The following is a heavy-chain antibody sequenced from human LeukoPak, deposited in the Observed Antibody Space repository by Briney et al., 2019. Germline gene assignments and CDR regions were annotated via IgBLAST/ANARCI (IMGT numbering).Heavy chain of an antibody. CDR2: IYPGDSHT. J-gene: IGHJ5*02. CDR1: YW. Sequence: YWIGWVRQLPGKGLEWMGIIYPGDSHTRYSPSFQGQVTISADNSISTACLQWSSLRASDTAMYYCARPVGVGAAAVAWGQGTLVTVSS. D-gene: IGHD6-13*01. CDR3: ARPVGVGAAAVA. V-gene: IGHV5-51*01.